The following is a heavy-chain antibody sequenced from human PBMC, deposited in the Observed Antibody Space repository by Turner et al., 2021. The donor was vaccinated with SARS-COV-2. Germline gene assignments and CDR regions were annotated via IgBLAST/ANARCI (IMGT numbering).Heavy chain of an antibody. J-gene: IGHJ6*02. CDR3: ARRMDTAMYYYGMDV. V-gene: IGHV4-39*01. CDR1: AVSISSSTYY. CDR2: IYYSGST. D-gene: IGHD5-18*01. Sequence: QLQLQGWGPGLVRRSETLSLTCTVPAVSISSSTYYWGWIRQPPGKGLEWIGNIYYSGSTYYNPSLKSRVTISVDTSKNQFSLKLSSVTAADTAVYYCARRMDTAMYYYGMDVWGQGTTVTVSS.